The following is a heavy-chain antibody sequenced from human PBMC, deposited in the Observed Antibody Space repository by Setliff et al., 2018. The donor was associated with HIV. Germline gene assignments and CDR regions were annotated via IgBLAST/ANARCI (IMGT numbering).Heavy chain of an antibody. CDR3: ARERFLGAPFDY. Sequence: PSETLSLTCTVSGDSINSSTYYWYWIRQPPGKGLEWIGSVSSSGSTYSNPSLKSRVTISVDTSKNQFSLRVSSVTAADTAVYYCARERFLGAPFDYWGQGTLVTVSS. V-gene: IGHV4-39*02. CDR1: GDSINSSTYY. J-gene: IGHJ4*02. D-gene: IGHD3-3*01. CDR2: VSSSGST.